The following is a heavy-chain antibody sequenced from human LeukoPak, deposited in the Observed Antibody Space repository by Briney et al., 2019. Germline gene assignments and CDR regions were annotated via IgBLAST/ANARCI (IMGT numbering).Heavy chain of an antibody. Sequence: GGSLRLSCAAFGFTFSSYAMHWVRQAPGKGLEWVAVISYDGSNKFYADSVKGRFTLSRDNSKNTLYLQMNSLRVEDTAVYYCARVLNYYDSSGYYFSYWGQGTLVTVSS. D-gene: IGHD3-22*01. CDR2: ISYDGSNK. CDR1: GFTFSSYA. J-gene: IGHJ4*02. V-gene: IGHV3-30-3*01. CDR3: ARVLNYYDSSGYYFSY.